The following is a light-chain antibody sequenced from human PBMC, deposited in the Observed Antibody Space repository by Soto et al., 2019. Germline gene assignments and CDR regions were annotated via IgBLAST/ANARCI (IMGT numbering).Light chain of an antibody. CDR2: EVS. CDR1: SSDVGGYNY. V-gene: IGLV2-14*01. CDR3: SSYTSSSPYV. J-gene: IGLJ1*01. Sequence: QSALTQPASVSGSPGQSITISCTGTSSDVGGYNYVSWYQHYPGKAPKLMIYEVSNRPSGVSNRFSGSKSGNTASLTISGLQAEDEAEYYCSSYTSSSPYVFGTGTKVTVL.